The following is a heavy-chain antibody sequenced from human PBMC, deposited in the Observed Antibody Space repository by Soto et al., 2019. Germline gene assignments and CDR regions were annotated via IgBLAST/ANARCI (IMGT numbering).Heavy chain of an antibody. CDR3: AREVVPAASSVDWFDP. CDR2: IIPILGIA. V-gene: IGHV1-69*08. Sequence: QVQLVQSGAEVKKPGSSVKVSCKASGGTFSSYTISWVRQAPGQGLEWMGRIIPILGIANYAQKFQGRVTITADKSTSTAYMERSSLRSEDTAVYYCAREVVPAASSVDWFDPWGQGTLVTVSS. CDR1: GGTFSSYT. D-gene: IGHD2-2*01. J-gene: IGHJ5*02.